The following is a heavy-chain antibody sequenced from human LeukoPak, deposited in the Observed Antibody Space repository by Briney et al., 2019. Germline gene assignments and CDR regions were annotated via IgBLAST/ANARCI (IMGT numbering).Heavy chain of an antibody. CDR3: ARDRLGPSFSVYHFDL. Sequence: GVPLRLSCTPPVFLHVEYGLRWLRRAPGKAVEGLSDFNYNGARTKYADSVKGRLTISRNNAKNSLYLRIDSMRAEDAALYYCARDRLGPSFSVYHFDLWGQGTLVTVSS. CDR2: FNYNGART. CDR1: VFLHVEYG. V-gene: IGHV3-20*04. D-gene: IGHD3-3*02. J-gene: IGHJ4*02.